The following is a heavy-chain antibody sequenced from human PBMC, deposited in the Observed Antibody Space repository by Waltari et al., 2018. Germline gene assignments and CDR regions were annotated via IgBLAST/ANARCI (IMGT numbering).Heavy chain of an antibody. CDR2: ISSTTTT. Sequence: EVHLVASGGGLVQPGESRRLSCAASGFTFSTYTMNWFRQAPGKGLEWVSYISSTTTTYYADYVKGRFTISRDNAKNSLYLQMNSLRAEDTALYYCARGRNGYIQDVFDIWGQGTMVSVSS. D-gene: IGHD5-12*01. J-gene: IGHJ3*02. V-gene: IGHV3-48*01. CDR3: ARGRNGYIQDVFDI. CDR1: GFTFSTYT.